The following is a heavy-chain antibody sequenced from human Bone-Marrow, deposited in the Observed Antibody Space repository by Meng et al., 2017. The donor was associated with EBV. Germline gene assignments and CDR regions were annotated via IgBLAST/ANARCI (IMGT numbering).Heavy chain of an antibody. CDR2: LIPMSDAP. V-gene: IGHV1-69*01. CDR1: GGTFRSDA. J-gene: IGHJ4*02. D-gene: IGHD3-10*01. Sequence: QGHLVQSGAEVKKPGSSVKVSCKTSGGTFRSDAVSWVRQAPGQGLEWMGGLIPMSDAPHYAQKFQDRVRITADESTSTHYMDLSGLRSEDTAVYYCASESGRGFTPDYWGQGTLVTVSS. CDR3: ASESGRGFTPDY.